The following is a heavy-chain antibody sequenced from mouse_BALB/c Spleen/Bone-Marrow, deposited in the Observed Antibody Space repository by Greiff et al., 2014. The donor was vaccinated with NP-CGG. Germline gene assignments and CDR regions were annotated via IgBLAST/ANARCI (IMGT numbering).Heavy chain of an antibody. Sequence: VQLQQSGGGLVQPGGSLKLSCAASGFIFSGYGMSWVRQTPDKGLELVATISGSGSSTYYPDSVKGRFTISRDNARNTLYLQMSSLKSEDTAMYYCARGRDWFDYWGQGTTLTVSS. CDR1: GFIFSGYG. CDR2: ISGSGSST. CDR3: ARGRDWFDY. J-gene: IGHJ2*01. V-gene: IGHV5-6-3*01. D-gene: IGHD3-3*01.